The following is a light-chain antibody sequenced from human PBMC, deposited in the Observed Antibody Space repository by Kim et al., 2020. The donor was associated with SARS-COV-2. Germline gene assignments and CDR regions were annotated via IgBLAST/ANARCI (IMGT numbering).Light chain of an antibody. J-gene: IGLJ3*02. V-gene: IGLV3-19*01. CDR2: GKN. CDR3: NSRDSSGNHWV. CDR1: SLRSYY. Sequence: SSELTQDPAVSVALGQTVRITCQGDSLRSYYGSWYQQKPGQAPVLVIYGKNNRPSGIPDRFSGSSSGNTASLTITGAQAEDEADYYCNSRDSSGNHWVFGGGTKVTVL.